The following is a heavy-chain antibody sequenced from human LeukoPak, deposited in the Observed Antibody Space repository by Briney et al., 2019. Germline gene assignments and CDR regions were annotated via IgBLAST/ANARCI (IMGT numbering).Heavy chain of an antibody. V-gene: IGHV3-7*01. CDR1: GFTFSSYW. CDR2: IKQDGSEK. D-gene: IGHD4-23*01. CDR3: ARWDLMVANGGFDY. J-gene: IGHJ4*02. Sequence: GGSLRLSCAASGFTFSSYWMSWVRQAPGKGLECVANIKQDGSEKYYVDSVKGRFTISRDNAKNSLYLQMNSLRAEDTAVYYCARWDLMVANGGFDYWGQGTLVTVSS.